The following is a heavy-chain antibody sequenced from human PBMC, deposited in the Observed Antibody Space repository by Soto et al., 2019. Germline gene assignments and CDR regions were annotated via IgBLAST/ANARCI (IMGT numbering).Heavy chain of an antibody. CDR2: INAGNGNT. CDR1: GYTFTSYA. J-gene: IGHJ4*02. CDR3: ASVSRGYSSGWYYFDY. V-gene: IGHV1-3*01. D-gene: IGHD6-19*01. Sequence: VSVTLYCQAAGYTFTSYAMHWVRQAPGQRLEWMGWINAGNGNTKYSQKFQGRVTITRDTSASTAYMELSSLRSEDTAVYYCASVSRGYSSGWYYFDYWGQGTLVTVSS.